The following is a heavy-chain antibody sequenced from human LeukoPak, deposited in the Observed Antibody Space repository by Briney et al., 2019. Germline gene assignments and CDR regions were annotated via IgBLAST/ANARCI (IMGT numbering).Heavy chain of an antibody. CDR2: INWNGGST. D-gene: IGHD6-13*01. CDR1: GFTFDDYG. Sequence: GGSLRLSCADSGFTFDDYGMSWVRHAPGNGLEWVSGINWNGGSTGYADSVKGRFTISRDNAKNSLYLQMNSLRAEDTALYYCARLHPVLPIAVAAAGGEAFDIWGQGTMVTVSS. CDR3: ARLHPVLPIAVAAAGGEAFDI. V-gene: IGHV3-20*04. J-gene: IGHJ3*02.